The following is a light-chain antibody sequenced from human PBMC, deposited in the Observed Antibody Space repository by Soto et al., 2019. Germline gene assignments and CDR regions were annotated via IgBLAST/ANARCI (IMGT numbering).Light chain of an antibody. Sequence: EIVMTQSPATLSVSPGERATLSCRASQSIRSNLAWYQQKPGQAPRLLIYGASTRATGIPARFSGSGSGTEFTLTISSLQSEDFAVYYCQQHDNGWAFGQGTKVDTK. CDR2: GAS. CDR3: QQHDNGWA. V-gene: IGKV3-15*01. J-gene: IGKJ1*01. CDR1: QSIRSN.